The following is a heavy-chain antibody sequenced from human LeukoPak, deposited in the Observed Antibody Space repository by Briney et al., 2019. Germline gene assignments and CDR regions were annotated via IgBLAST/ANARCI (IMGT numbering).Heavy chain of an antibody. Sequence: GGSLRLSCAASGFTFSDYWLHWVRQAPGKGLVWVSIINPDGSTTSYADSVKGRFTISRDNAKNTLYLQMNSLRAEDTAVYYCARSIAAAGTQNDAFDIWGQGTMVTVSS. CDR3: ARSIAAAGTQNDAFDI. CDR1: GFTFSDYW. D-gene: IGHD6-13*01. J-gene: IGHJ3*02. CDR2: INPDGSTT. V-gene: IGHV3-74*01.